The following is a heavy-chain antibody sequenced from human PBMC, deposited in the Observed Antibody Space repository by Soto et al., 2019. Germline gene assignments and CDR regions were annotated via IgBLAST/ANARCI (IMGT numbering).Heavy chain of an antibody. CDR3: ARQARTYNDYGDFDY. Sequence: EVQVVESGGGLVQPGGSLRLSCAVSGFTFSSYWMTWVRQAPGKGLEWVANIKQDASEKYYVDSVKGRFTISRDNAMNSLYLQMNSLRAEDTAVYYCARQARTYNDYGDFDYWGQGTLVTVSS. J-gene: IGHJ4*02. V-gene: IGHV3-7*05. D-gene: IGHD4-17*01. CDR1: GFTFSSYW. CDR2: IKQDASEK.